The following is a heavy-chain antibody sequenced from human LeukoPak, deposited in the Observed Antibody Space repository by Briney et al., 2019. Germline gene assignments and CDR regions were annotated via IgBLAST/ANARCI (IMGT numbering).Heavy chain of an antibody. D-gene: IGHD3-10*01. J-gene: IGHJ4*02. CDR2: IIPIFGTA. CDR1: GGTFSSYA. CDR3: ARVPVLYGSGSYYAGYFDY. Sequence: ASVKVSCKASGGTFSSYAISWVRQAPGQGLEWMGGIIPIFGTANYAQKFQGRVTITADKSTSTAYMELSSLRSEDTAVSYCARVPVLYGSGSYYAGYFDYWGQGTLVTVSS. V-gene: IGHV1-69*06.